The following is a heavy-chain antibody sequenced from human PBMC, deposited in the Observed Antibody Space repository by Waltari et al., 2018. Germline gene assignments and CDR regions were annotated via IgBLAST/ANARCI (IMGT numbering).Heavy chain of an antibody. Sequence: QLHLQESGPGLVKPSETLSLTCSVAGGSITPSRHYWGGIRQPPGKGLEWTGTISYSGATYYNPSLRSRVTISLDTSKNQFSLKLNSVTAADTAVYYCATYVGASVGTAAFDVWGQGTMVTVSS. D-gene: IGHD3-16*01. J-gene: IGHJ3*01. CDR2: ISYSGAT. CDR3: ATYVGASVGTAAFDV. CDR1: GGSITPSRHY. V-gene: IGHV4-39*01.